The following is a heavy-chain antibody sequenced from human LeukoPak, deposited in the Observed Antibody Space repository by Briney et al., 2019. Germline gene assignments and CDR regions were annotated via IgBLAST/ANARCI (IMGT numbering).Heavy chain of an antibody. CDR3: VVHSATSCY. CDR1: GFTFSSYE. V-gene: IGHV3-48*03. CDR2: ITTSGTSA. D-gene: IGHD1-26*01. J-gene: IGHJ4*02. Sequence: GGSLRLSCATSGFTFSSYEMNWVRQAPGKGLEWISYITTSGTSAYYADSVKGRFTISRDNGKTALSLQMNSLRAEDTAVYYCVVHSATSCYWGQGTLVTVSS.